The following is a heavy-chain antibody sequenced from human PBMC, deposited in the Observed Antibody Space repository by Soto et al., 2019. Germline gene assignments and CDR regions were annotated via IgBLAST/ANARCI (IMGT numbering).Heavy chain of an antibody. V-gene: IGHV4-34*01. J-gene: IGHJ3*02. Sequence: QVQLQQWGAGLLKPSETLSLTCAVYGGSFSGYYWSWIRQPPGKGLEWSGEINHSGSTNYNPSLKGRVTISVDTSKNQFSLKLSSVTAADTAVYYCARGREYYDSSGYLDAFDIWGQGTMVTVSS. CDR1: GGSFSGYY. CDR3: ARGREYYDSSGYLDAFDI. CDR2: INHSGST. D-gene: IGHD3-22*01.